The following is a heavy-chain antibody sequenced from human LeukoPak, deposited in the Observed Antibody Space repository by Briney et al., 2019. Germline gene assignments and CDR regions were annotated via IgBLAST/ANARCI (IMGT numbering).Heavy chain of an antibody. J-gene: IGHJ6*02. CDR1: GYTFTDYY. D-gene: IGHD2-2*01. V-gene: IGHV1-2*02. CDR2: INPKSGGT. CDR3: ARDHCTSSGCYEYYYYGMDV. Sequence: ASVKVSCKASGYTFTDYYIQWVRQAPGQGLEWMGWINPKSGGTNSAQEFQGRVTMTRDTSVSTAYMELSRLRSDDTAVYYCARDHCTSSGCYEYYYYGMDVWGQGTTVTVSS.